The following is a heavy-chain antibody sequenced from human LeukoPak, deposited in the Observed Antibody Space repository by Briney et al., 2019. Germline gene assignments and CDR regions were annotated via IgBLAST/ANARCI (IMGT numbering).Heavy chain of an antibody. J-gene: IGHJ4*02. CDR2: ISAYNGNT. V-gene: IGHV1-18*01. CDR1: GYPFTTYG. Sequence: ASVKVSCKASGYPFTTYGITWVRQAPGQGLEWMGWISAYNGNTNYAQKLQGRVTMTTDTATSTAYMELRSLRSDDTAVYYCASSNKGYCSSTSCYTTMGYWGQGTLVTVSS. CDR3: ASSNKGYCSSTSCYTTMGY. D-gene: IGHD2-2*02.